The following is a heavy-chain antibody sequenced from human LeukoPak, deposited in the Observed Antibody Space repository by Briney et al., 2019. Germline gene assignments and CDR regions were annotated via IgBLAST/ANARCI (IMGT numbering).Heavy chain of an antibody. CDR3: ARAEGCSSTSCYYYYGMDV. J-gene: IGHJ6*02. CDR2: ISSSSSYI. V-gene: IGHV3-21*01. CDR1: GFTFSSYS. D-gene: IGHD2-2*01. Sequence: GGSLRLSCAASGFTFSSYSMNWVRQAPGKGLEWVSSISSSSSYIYYADSVKGRFTISRDNAKNSLYLQMNSLRAEDTAVYYCARAEGCSSTSCYYYYGMDVWGQGTTVTVSS.